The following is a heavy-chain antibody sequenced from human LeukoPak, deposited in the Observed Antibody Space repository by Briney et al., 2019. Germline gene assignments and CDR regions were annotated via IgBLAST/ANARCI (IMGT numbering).Heavy chain of an antibody. J-gene: IGHJ6*04. V-gene: IGHV3-48*03. Sequence: PGGSLRLSCAASGFTFSGYEMNWVRQAPGKGLEWVSYISSSGSTIYYADSVKGRFTTSRDNAKNSLYLQMNSLRAEDTAVYYCAREGNSGYDLDYYYGMDVWGKGTTVTVSS. D-gene: IGHD5-12*01. CDR1: GFTFSGYE. CDR2: ISSSGSTI. CDR3: AREGNSGYDLDYYYGMDV.